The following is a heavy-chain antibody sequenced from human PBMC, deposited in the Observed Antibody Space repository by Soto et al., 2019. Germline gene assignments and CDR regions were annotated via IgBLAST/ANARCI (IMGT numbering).Heavy chain of an antibody. V-gene: IGHV3-7*03. Sequence: GESLKISCAASGFTFGGYWMTWVRQAPGKGLEWVADIKKDGTEKYYVDSVKGRFTISRDNDKKSVYLQMNGLTVEDTAVYRCARGPSYSDYSNDWFFDSWGQGALVTVSS. CDR3: ARGPSYSDYSNDWFFDS. D-gene: IGHD3-9*01. CDR1: GFTFGGYW. J-gene: IGHJ4*02. CDR2: IKKDGTEK.